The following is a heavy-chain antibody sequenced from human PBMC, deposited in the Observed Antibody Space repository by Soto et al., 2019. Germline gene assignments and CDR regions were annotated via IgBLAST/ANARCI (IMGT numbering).Heavy chain of an antibody. V-gene: IGHV5-51*01. Sequence: GESLKISCKGSGYSFASSWIAWVRQMPGKGLELMGIIFPGDSDTRYSPSFQGQVTISADKSISTAYLQWSSLKASDTAMYYCARGRRITIFGVVIIPSFDYWGQGTLVTVSS. CDR2: IFPGDSDT. D-gene: IGHD3-3*01. CDR1: GYSFASSW. CDR3: ARGRRITIFGVVIIPSFDY. J-gene: IGHJ4*02.